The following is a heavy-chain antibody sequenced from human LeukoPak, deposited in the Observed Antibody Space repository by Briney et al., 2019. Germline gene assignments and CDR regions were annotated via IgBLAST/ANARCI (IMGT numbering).Heavy chain of an antibody. J-gene: IGHJ4*02. D-gene: IGHD2-2*01. CDR3: ATGTDCTGTSCYNY. Sequence: GGSLRLSCAVYGFPFSTYEMNWVRQAPGKGLEWLSYISSSGTSIYYADSVQGRFIISRDNAKNSVYLQMNSLRGEGTAVYYCATGTDCTGTSCYNYWGQGTLVTVSS. CDR2: ISSSGTSI. CDR1: GFPFSTYE. V-gene: IGHV3-48*03.